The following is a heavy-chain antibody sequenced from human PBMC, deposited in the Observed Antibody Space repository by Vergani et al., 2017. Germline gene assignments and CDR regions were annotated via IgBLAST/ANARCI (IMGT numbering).Heavy chain of an antibody. CDR1: GGSISNNY. CDR3: ARVVTGSADY. D-gene: IGHD2-21*02. V-gene: IGHV4-59*01. CDR2: IYYSGST. Sequence: QVQLQESGPGLVKPSEILSLTCIVSGGSISNNYGGWSRQPPGKGLEWIGYIYYSGSTNSNPSLKSGVTISVDTSKNQFSLKLSSVNAADTAVYYCARVVTGSADYGGQGTLVTVYS. J-gene: IGHJ4*02.